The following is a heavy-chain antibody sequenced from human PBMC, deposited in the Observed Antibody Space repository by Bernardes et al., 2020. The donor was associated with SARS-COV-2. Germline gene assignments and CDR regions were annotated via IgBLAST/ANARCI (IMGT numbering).Heavy chain of an antibody. CDR2: ISSSSSTI. D-gene: IGHD2-2*01. CDR1: GFTFSSYS. V-gene: IGHV3-48*04. CDR3: ARVGLGYCSSTSCNYFDY. Sequence: GGSLRLSCAASGFTFSSYSMNWVRQAPGKGLEWVSYISSSSSTIYYADSVKGRFTISRDNAKNSLYLQMNSLRAEDTAVYYCARVGLGYCSSTSCNYFDYWGQGSLVTVAS. J-gene: IGHJ4*02.